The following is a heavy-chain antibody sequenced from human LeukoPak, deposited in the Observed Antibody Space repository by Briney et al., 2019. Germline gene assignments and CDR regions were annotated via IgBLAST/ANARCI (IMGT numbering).Heavy chain of an antibody. CDR1: GFTFSSYW. J-gene: IGHJ5*02. Sequence: QTGGSLRPSCAASGFTFSSYWMNWVRQAPGKGLVWVSRINSDGSSTSYADSVKGRFTISRDNAKNTLYLQMNSLRAEDTAVYYCARGIVVGRNWFDPWGQGTLVTVSS. V-gene: IGHV3-74*01. CDR2: INSDGSST. D-gene: IGHD2-2*01. CDR3: ARGIVVGRNWFDP.